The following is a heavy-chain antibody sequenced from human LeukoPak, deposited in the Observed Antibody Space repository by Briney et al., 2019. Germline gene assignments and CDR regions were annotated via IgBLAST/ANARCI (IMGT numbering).Heavy chain of an antibody. Sequence: SQTLSLTCAISGDSVSSNSAAWNWIRQSPSIGLEWLGRTYYRTKWYNDYAVSVKSRITINPDTSKNQFSLQLNSVTPEDTAVYYCARGVLRFLEWLLPNYYYYYMDVWGKGTTVTVSS. CDR3: ARGVLRFLEWLLPNYYYYYMDV. CDR1: GDSVSSNSAA. J-gene: IGHJ6*03. CDR2: TYYRTKWYN. V-gene: IGHV6-1*01. D-gene: IGHD3-3*01.